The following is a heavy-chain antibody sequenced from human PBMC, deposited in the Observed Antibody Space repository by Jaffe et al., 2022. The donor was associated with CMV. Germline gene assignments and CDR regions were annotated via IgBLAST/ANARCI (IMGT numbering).Heavy chain of an antibody. CDR1: GYTFTGYY. Sequence: QVQLVQSGAEVKKPGASVKVSCKASGYTFTGYYMHWVRQAPGQGLEWMGWINPNSGGTNYAQKFQGRVTMTRDTSISTAYMELSRLRSDDTAVYYCARDKAGSIAAAGTYNWFDPWGQGTLVTVSS. J-gene: IGHJ5*02. CDR3: ARDKAGSIAAAGTYNWFDP. D-gene: IGHD6-13*01. CDR2: INPNSGGT. V-gene: IGHV1-2*02.